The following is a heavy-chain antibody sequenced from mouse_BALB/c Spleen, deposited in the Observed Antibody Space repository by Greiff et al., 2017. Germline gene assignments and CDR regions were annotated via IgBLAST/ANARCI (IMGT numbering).Heavy chain of an antibody. Sequence: EVKLVESGGGLVKPGGSLKLSCAASGFTFSSYAMSWVRQTPEKRLEWVATISSGGSYTYYPDSVKGRFTISRDNAKNTLYLQMSSLRSEDTAMYYCARRFDDGYYGAMDYWGQGTSVTVSS. D-gene: IGHD2-3*01. CDR1: GFTFSSYA. CDR3: ARRFDDGYYGAMDY. J-gene: IGHJ4*01. CDR2: ISSGGSYT. V-gene: IGHV5-9-3*01.